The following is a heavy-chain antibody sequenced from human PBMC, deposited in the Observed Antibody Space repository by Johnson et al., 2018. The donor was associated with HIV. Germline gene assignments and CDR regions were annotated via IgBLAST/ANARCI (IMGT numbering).Heavy chain of an antibody. CDR3: AKDTEAAAGTDDAFDI. Sequence: QVQLVESGGGVVQPGRSLRLSCVASGFTFSSYGMNWVRQAPGKGLEWVAVISYDGSDKYYADSVKGRLTISRDNSKNTLYLQMNSLRAEDTAVYYCAKDTEAAAGTDDAFDIWGQGTMVTVSS. D-gene: IGHD6-13*01. V-gene: IGHV3-30*18. CDR1: GFTFSSYG. J-gene: IGHJ3*02. CDR2: ISYDGSDK.